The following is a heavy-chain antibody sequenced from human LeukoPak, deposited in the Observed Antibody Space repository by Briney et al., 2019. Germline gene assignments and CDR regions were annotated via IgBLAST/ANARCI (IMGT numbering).Heavy chain of an antibody. J-gene: IGHJ4*02. CDR1: GFSFGSYA. CDR3: VKDRWVDY. CDR2: ISSNGGST. Sequence: QPGGSLRLSCAASGFSFGSYAMHWVRQAPGKGLEYVSSISSNGGSTYYLGSVKGRFTISRDNSKSTLYLQMSSLRAEDTAVYYCVKDRWVDYWGQGTLVTVSS. V-gene: IGHV3-64D*08. D-gene: IGHD1-26*01.